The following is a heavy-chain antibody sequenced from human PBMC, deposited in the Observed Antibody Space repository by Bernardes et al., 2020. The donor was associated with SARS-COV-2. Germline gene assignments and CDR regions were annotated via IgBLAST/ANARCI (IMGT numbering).Heavy chain of an antibody. D-gene: IGHD6-13*01. CDR2: IKQDGSEK. CDR1: GFTFSSYW. Sequence: GSLRLSCAASGFTFSSYWMSWVRQAPGKGLEWVANIKQDGSEKYYVDSVKGRFTISRDNAKNSLYVQMNSLRAEDTAVYYCARVYSSSWYFDYWGQGTLVTVSS. V-gene: IGHV3-7*04. CDR3: ARVYSSSWYFDY. J-gene: IGHJ4*02.